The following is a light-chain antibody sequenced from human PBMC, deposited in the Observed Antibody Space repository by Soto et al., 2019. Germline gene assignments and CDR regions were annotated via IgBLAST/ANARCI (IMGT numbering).Light chain of an antibody. V-gene: IGLV2-18*01. CDR2: EVS. J-gene: IGLJ1*01. Sequence: QSVLTQPPSVSGSPGQSVTISCTGTSSDVGSYNRVSWYQQPPGTAPKLMIYEVSNRRSGVPDRFSGSKSGNTASLTISGLQAEDEADYYCSLFTDSSTYVFGTGTKLTV. CDR1: SSDVGSYNR. CDR3: SLFTDSSTYV.